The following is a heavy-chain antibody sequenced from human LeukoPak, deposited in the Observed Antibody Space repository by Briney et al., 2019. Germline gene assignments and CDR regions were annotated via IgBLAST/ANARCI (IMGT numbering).Heavy chain of an antibody. Sequence: SETLSLTCTVSGGSISSSSYYWGWIRQPPGKGLEWIGSIYYSGSTYYNPSLKSRVNISVDTSKNQFSLKQSSVTAADTAVYYCAAIVVPAAPYWYFDLWGRGTLVTVSS. CDR2: IYYSGST. CDR1: GGSISSSSYY. V-gene: IGHV4-39*01. D-gene: IGHD2-2*01. CDR3: AAIVVPAAPYWYFDL. J-gene: IGHJ2*01.